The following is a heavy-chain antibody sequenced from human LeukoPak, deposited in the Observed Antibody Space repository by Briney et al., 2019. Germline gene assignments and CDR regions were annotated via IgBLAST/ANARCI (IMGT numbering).Heavy chain of an antibody. CDR3: ARRTVEPAAILVY. CDR2: INPNSCGT. J-gene: IGHJ4*02. Sequence: ASVKVSCKACGYTLTGYHMHWVRQAAGQGLEGMGWINPNSCGTNYAQRFQGRVTITRQRAISAACRELSGLRSDDTAGYYCARRTVEPAAILVYWGQGTLVTVSS. D-gene: IGHD2-2*01. V-gene: IGHV1-2*02. CDR1: GYTLTGYH.